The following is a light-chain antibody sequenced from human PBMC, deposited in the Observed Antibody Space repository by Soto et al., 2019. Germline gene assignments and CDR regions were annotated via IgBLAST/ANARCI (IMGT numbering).Light chain of an antibody. CDR1: QSVSSNY. CDR2: GIS. CDR3: QQYGTSRT. V-gene: IGKV3-20*01. J-gene: IGKJ1*01. Sequence: EIVLTQSPGTLSLSPGERATLSCRASQSVSSNYLAWYQQKSGQAPRLLIYGISSRATGIPDRFSGSGSGTDFTRTISRLEPEDFAVYYCQQYGTSRTFGQGTKVEIK.